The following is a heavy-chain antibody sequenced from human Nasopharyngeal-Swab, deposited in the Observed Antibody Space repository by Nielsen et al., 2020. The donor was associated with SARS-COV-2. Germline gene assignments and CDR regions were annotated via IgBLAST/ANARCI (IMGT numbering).Heavy chain of an antibody. V-gene: IGHV5-51*01. D-gene: IGHD5-24*01. J-gene: IGHJ6*03. Sequence: VRQMPGKGLEWTGIIYPGDSDTRYSPSFQGQVTISADKSISTAYLQWSSLKASDTAMYYCARLSEMATNSHYYYYYMDVWGKGTTVTVSS. CDR2: IYPGDSDT. CDR3: ARLSEMATNSHYYYYYMDV.